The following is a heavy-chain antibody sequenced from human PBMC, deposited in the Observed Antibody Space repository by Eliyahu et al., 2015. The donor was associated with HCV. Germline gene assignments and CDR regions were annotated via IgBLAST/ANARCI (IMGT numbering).Heavy chain of an antibody. Sequence: EVQLVXSGGGLVQPGRSLRLSCTASGFPFGDYAMSWVXQAPGKGLEWVGFIRSKAYGGTTEYAASVKGRFTISRDDSKSIAYLQMNSLKTEDTAVYYCTIEVRRQLGRVDWGQGTLVTVSS. CDR3: TIEVRRQLGRVD. CDR2: IRSKAYGGTT. V-gene: IGHV3-49*04. J-gene: IGHJ4*02. CDR1: GFPFGDYA. D-gene: IGHD6-13*01.